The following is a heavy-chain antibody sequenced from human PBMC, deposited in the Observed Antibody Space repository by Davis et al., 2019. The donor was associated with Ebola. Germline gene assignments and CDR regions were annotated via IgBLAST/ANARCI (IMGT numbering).Heavy chain of an antibody. J-gene: IGHJ6*02. CDR1: GFTFSDYY. CDR2: ISSSGSTI. V-gene: IGHV3-11*01. Sequence: GESLKISCAASGFTFSDYYMSWIRQAPGKGLKWVSYISSSGSTIYYADSVKGRFTISRDNAKNSLYLQMNSLRAEDTAVYYCARESFSSGSYYTGYYYYGMDVWGQGTTVTVSS. D-gene: IGHD3-10*01. CDR3: ARESFSSGSYYTGYYYYGMDV.